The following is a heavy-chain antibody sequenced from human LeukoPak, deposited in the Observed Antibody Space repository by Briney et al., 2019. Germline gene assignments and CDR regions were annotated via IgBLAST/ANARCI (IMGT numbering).Heavy chain of an antibody. CDR1: GFTFSSYW. CDR3: AKDARRTSGWYFFDY. J-gene: IGHJ4*02. V-gene: IGHV3-23*01. CDR2: ISAGGGNT. D-gene: IGHD6-19*01. Sequence: GGSLRLSCTASGFTFSSYWMSWVRQAPGKGLECVSVISAGGGNTYYADSVKGRFTISRDNSKSTLYLQMTSLRAEDTAVYYCAKDARRTSGWYFFDYWGQGTLVTVSS.